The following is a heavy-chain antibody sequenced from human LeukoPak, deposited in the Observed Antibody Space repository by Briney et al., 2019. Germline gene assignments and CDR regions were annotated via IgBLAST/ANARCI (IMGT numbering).Heavy chain of an antibody. CDR2: ISSSSSYI. CDR1: GFTFSSYS. V-gene: IGHV3-21*04. D-gene: IGHD1-1*01. Sequence: GGSLRLSCAASGFTFSSYSMNWVRQAPGKGLEWVSSISSSSSYIYYADSVKGRFTISRDNAKNSLYLQMNSLRAEDTAMYYCARIRVPLLYGMDVWGQGTTVTVSS. CDR3: ARIRVPLLYGMDV. J-gene: IGHJ6*02.